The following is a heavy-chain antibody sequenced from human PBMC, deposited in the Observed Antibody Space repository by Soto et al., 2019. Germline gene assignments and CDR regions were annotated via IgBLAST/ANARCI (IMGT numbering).Heavy chain of an antibody. V-gene: IGHV3-30*19. J-gene: IGHJ6*02. CDR3: ERDKVASYYYYGMDV. CDR1: GFTFSSYG. Sequence: GGSLRLSCAASGFTFSSYGMHWVRQAPGKGLEWVAVTSYDGSNKYYADSVKGRFTISRDNSKNTLYVQMNSLRAEDTAVYYCERDKVASYYYYGMDVWGQGTTVTVSS. D-gene: IGHD5-12*01. CDR2: TSYDGSNK.